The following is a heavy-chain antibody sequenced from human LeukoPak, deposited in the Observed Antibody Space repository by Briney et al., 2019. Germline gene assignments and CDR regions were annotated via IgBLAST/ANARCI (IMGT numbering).Heavy chain of an antibody. CDR1: GFTFSSYE. CDR2: ISSSGSTI. V-gene: IGHV3-48*03. J-gene: IGHJ6*03. CDR3: AKDYDSSGYAYYYYYYMDV. Sequence: PGGSLRLSCAASGFTFSSYEMNWVRQAPGKGLEWISDISSSGSTINYADSVKGRLTISRDNAKNSLNLQMNSLRAEDTAVYYCAKDYDSSGYAYYYYYYMDVWGKGTTVTVSS. D-gene: IGHD3-22*01.